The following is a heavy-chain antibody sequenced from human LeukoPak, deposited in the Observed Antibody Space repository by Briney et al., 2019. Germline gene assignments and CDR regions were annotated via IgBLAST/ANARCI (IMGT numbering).Heavy chain of an antibody. CDR1: GDSISSGGYS. Sequence: SETLSLTCAVSGDSISSGGYSWSWIRQTPGKGLEWIAYIHDSGSTYNNPSLKSRLSISIDTSKNQFSLKLNSVTAADTALYYCARVVAAAGNNWFDPWGQGTLVTVSS. CDR2: IHDSGST. V-gene: IGHV4-30-4*07. D-gene: IGHD6-13*01. CDR3: ARVVAAAGNNWFDP. J-gene: IGHJ5*02.